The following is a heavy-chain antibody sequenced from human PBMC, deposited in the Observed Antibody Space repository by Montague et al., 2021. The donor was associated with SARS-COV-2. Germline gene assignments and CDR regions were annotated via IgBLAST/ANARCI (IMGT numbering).Heavy chain of an antibody. V-gene: IGHV6-1*01. CDR2: YI. D-gene: IGHD6-19*01. CDR3: VRYSGWFYFDF. Sequence: YIDYAPXVRGRLTVNPDASKNEFSLELNYVTPEDTAVYYCVRYSGWFYFDFWGQGTLVTVSS. J-gene: IGHJ4*02.